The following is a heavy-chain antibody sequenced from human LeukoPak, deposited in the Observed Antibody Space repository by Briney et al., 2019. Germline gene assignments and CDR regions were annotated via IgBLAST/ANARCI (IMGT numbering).Heavy chain of an antibody. CDR2: ISESGTGT. CDR1: GITFSRFA. CDR3: AKDTAQGYTYGSIEQDY. J-gene: IGHJ4*02. Sequence: PGGSLRLPCAASGITFSRFAMSWVRQAPGKGLEWVSAISESGTGTYYADSVKGRFTISRDNSKNTLSLQMNSLRADDTAVYYCAKDTAQGYTYGSIEQDYWGQGTLVIVSS. D-gene: IGHD5-18*01. V-gene: IGHV3-23*01.